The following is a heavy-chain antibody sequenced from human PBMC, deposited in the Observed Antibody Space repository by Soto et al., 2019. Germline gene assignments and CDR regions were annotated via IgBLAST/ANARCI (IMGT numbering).Heavy chain of an antibody. D-gene: IGHD1-20*01. CDR1: GGTFSSYA. V-gene: IGHV1-69*12. CDR3: ASRITGSTNYYYGMDV. CDR2: IIPIFGTA. Sequence: QVQLVQSGAEVKKPGSSVKVSCKASGGTFSSYAINWVRQAPGQGLEWMGGIIPIFGTADYAQKFQGRVTITAAEYTSTAYIEMSSLRSEHTAVYYCASRITGSTNYYYGMDVWGQGTRVTVSS. J-gene: IGHJ6*02.